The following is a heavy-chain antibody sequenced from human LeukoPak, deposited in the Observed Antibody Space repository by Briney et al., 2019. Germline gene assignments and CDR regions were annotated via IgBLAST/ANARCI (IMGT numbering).Heavy chain of an antibody. J-gene: IGHJ4*02. CDR3: ARCLGDSSGYYYHPLDY. CDR2: IRQDGSVK. D-gene: IGHD3-22*01. V-gene: IGHV3-7*01. CDR1: GFTFSGYW. Sequence: GGSLRLSCAASGFTFSGYWMMWIRQTPGKGLEWVANIRQDGSVKQYVDSVKGRFTISRDNAKNSLYLQMNSLRAEDTAVYYCARCLGDSSGYYYHPLDYWGQGTLVTVSS.